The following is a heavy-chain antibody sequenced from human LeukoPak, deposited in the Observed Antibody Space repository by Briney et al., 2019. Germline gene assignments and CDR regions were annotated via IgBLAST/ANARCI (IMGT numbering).Heavy chain of an antibody. CDR2: ISWNSGSI. CDR1: GFTFDDYA. CDR3: AKGSAWAEWELPDSDAFDI. D-gene: IGHD1-26*01. V-gene: IGHV3-9*03. J-gene: IGHJ3*02. Sequence: GGSLRLSCAASGFTFDDYAMHWVRQAPGKGLEWVSGISWNSGSIGYADSVKGRFTISRDNAKNSLYLQMNSLRAEDMALYYCAKGSAWAEWELPDSDAFDIWGQGTMVTVSS.